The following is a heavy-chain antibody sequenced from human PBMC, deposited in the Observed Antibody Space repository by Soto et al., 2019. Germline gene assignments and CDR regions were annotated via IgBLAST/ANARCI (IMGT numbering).Heavy chain of an antibody. CDR3: ARLYYDSSGYDY. V-gene: IGHV1-3*01. Sequence: ASGKVSCKASGYTFTSYTIHWVRQAPGQRLEWMGWSNAGNGNTKYSQKFQGRVTITRDTSASTAYMELSSLRSEDTAVYYCARLYYDSSGYDYWGQGTLVTVSS. CDR2: SNAGNGNT. J-gene: IGHJ4*02. D-gene: IGHD3-22*01. CDR1: GYTFTSYT.